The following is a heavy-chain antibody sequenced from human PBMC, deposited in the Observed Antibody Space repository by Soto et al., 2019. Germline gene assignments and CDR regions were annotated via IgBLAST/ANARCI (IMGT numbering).Heavy chain of an antibody. J-gene: IGHJ3*02. CDR2: IIPIFGTA. D-gene: IGHD4-17*01. Sequence: ASVKVSCKASGGTFSSYAISWVRQAPGQGLEWMGGIIPIFGTANYAQKFQGRVTITADESTSTAYMELSSLRSEDTAVYYCARDLDYGGVRGIWAQGKMVTVSS. CDR1: GGTFSSYA. V-gene: IGHV1-69*13. CDR3: ARDLDYGGVRGI.